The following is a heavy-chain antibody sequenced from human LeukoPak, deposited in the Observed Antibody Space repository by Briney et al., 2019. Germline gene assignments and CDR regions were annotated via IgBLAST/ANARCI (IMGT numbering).Heavy chain of an antibody. J-gene: IGHJ3*02. V-gene: IGHV1-69*05. CDR3: ARDLPYIAVAGTRDAFDI. Sequence: ASVKVSCKASGGTFSSYAISWVRQAPGQGLEWMGGIIPIFGTANYAQKFQGRVTITTDESTSTAYMELSSLRSEDTAVYYCARDLPYIAVAGTRDAFDIWGQGTMVTVSS. CDR2: IIPIFGTA. CDR1: GGTFSSYA. D-gene: IGHD6-19*01.